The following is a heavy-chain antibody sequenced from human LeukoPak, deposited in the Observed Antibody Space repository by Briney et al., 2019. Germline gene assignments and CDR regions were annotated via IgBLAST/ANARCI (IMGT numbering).Heavy chain of an antibody. CDR1: GYTFSDYD. J-gene: IGHJ6*03. CDR2: INPNSGNA. V-gene: IGHV1-8*01. Sequence: GASVKGSCKASGYTFSDYDINSVRQATGQGREWRGWINPNSGNAGYAQKFQGRVTMTRNTSISTAYMELSSLRSEDTAVYYCARALAWGGSSYSYYYMDVWDKGTTVTVSS. CDR3: ARALAWGGSSYSYYYMDV. D-gene: IGHD1-26*01.